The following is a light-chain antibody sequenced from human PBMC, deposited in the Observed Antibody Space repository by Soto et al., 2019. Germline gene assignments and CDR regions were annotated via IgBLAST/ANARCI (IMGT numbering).Light chain of an antibody. Sequence: QSVVGQPRPVSGSPGQSVTHSFTGNSSDVGGYNLVSWYQQHPGKAPKLMIYDVSKRPSGVPDRFSGSKSGNTASLTISGLQAEDEADYYCYSYAGSYTFYVFGTGTKVTVL. J-gene: IGLJ1*01. CDR3: YSYAGSYTFYV. CDR2: DVS. V-gene: IGLV2-11*01. CDR1: SSDVGGYNL.